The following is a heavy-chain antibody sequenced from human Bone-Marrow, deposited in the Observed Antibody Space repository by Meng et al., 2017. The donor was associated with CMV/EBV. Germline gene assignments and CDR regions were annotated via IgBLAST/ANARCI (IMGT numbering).Heavy chain of an antibody. CDR3: AREGYCTNGVCYRGLGAFDI. V-gene: IGHV3-48*03. Sequence: GESLKISCAASGFTFSSYEMNWVRQAPGKGLEWVSYISSSGSTIYYADSVKGRFTISRDNAKNSLYLQMNSLRAEDTAVYYCAREGYCTNGVCYRGLGAFDIWGQGTMVTVPS. J-gene: IGHJ3*02. D-gene: IGHD2-8*01. CDR2: ISSSGSTI. CDR1: GFTFSSYE.